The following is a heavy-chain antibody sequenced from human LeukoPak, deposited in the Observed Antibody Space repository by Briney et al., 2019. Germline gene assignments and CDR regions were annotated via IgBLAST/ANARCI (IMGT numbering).Heavy chain of an antibody. J-gene: IGHJ5*02. CDR1: GDSVSSNSAA. D-gene: IGHD4-17*01. Sequence: SQTLSLTYAISGDSVSSNSAAWNWLRQSPSRGLEWLGRTYYRSKWYNDYAVSVKSRITINPHTSKNQFSLQLNSVTPEDTAVYYCVRDLTVTTLRWFDPWGQGTLVTVSS. CDR2: TYYRSKWYN. V-gene: IGHV6-1*01. CDR3: VRDLTVTTLRWFDP.